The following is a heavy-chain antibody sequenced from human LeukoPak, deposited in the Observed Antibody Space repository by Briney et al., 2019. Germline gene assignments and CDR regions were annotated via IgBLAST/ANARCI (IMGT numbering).Heavy chain of an antibody. Sequence: PGGSLRLSCAASGFTFSSYAMSWVRQAPGKGLEWVSAISGSGGSTYYADSVKGRFTISRDNSKNTLYLQMNSLRAEDTAAYYCAKVGLVVVAANRGEDAFDIWGQGTMVTVSS. D-gene: IGHD2-15*01. V-gene: IGHV3-23*01. CDR1: GFTFSSYA. CDR2: ISGSGGST. J-gene: IGHJ3*02. CDR3: AKVGLVVVAANRGEDAFDI.